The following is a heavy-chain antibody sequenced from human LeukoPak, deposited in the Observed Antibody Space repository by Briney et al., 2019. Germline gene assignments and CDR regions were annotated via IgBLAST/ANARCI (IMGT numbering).Heavy chain of an antibody. CDR2: LNPNSGNT. CDR3: AREVGATRGYYYYYMDV. D-gene: IGHD1-26*01. Sequence: GASVKVSCKASGYTFTSYGISCVGQATGHRLEWMGWLNPNSGNTDYAQKLQGRVTMTTDTSTSTAYMELRSLRSDDTAVYYCAREVGATRGYYYYYMDVWGKGTTVTVSS. CDR1: GYTFTSYG. J-gene: IGHJ6*03. V-gene: IGHV1-18*01.